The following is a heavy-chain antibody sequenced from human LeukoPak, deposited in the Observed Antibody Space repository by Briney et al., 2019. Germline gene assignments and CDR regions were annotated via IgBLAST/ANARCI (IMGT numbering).Heavy chain of an antibody. V-gene: IGHV4-34*01. J-gene: IGHJ4*02. CDR2: INHSGST. CDR1: GGSFSGYY. D-gene: IGHD3-22*01. Sequence: SETLSLTCAVYGGSFSGYYWSWIRQPPGKGLEWIGEINHSGSTNYNPSLKSRVTISVDTSKNQFSLKLSSVTAADTAVYYCAGEYYYDSSGYYRARSLDYWGQGTLVTVSS. CDR3: AGEYYYDSSGYYRARSLDY.